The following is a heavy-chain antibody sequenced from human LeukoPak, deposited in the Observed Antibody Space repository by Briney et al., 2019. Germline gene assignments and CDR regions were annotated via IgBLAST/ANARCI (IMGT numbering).Heavy chain of an antibody. CDR1: GDSISSSSYY. J-gene: IGHJ5*02. V-gene: IGHV4-39*01. CDR2: IHNTGIT. D-gene: IGHD2-2*01. CDR3: ARHSRIGYCYTTSCIFNWFDP. Sequence: PSETLSLTCTVTGDSISSSSYYWAWIRQPPGKGLEWIGNIHNTGITYYNPSLKSRVAISVDTSKNQFSLKLSSVTAADTSVYYCARHSRIGYCYTTSCIFNWFDPWGRGTLVTVSS.